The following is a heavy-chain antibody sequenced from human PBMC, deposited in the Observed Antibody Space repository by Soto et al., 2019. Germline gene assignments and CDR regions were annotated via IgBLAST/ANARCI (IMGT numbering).Heavy chain of an antibody. D-gene: IGHD6-13*01. CDR3: ARDRERDAWYEDY. V-gene: IGHV3-23*01. CDR2: ISGRDGST. J-gene: IGHJ4*02. Sequence: EVQLLESGGGLVQPGGSLRLSCVASGFTFSSYAMNWVRQAPGTGLEWVSVISGRDGSTYYADSVKGRFTISRDNSKNTLFLQMNSLRVEDTAVYYCARDRERDAWYEDYWGQGTLVTVSS. CDR1: GFTFSSYA.